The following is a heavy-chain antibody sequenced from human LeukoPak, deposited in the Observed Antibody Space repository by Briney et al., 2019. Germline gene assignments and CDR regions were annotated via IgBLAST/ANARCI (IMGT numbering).Heavy chain of an antibody. CDR2: IDNGGSP. CDR3: ARDLGRVASDYYFDS. V-gene: IGHV4-59*11. D-gene: IGHD2-21*01. Sequence: PSETLSLTCTISGASSSSHYWSWIRQPPGKELEWIGYIDNGGSPKYSPSLRSRVTMSVVTSKNQFSLKLNSVTAADTAVYYCARDLGRVASDYYFDSWGQGTLVTVSS. J-gene: IGHJ4*02. CDR1: GASSSSHY.